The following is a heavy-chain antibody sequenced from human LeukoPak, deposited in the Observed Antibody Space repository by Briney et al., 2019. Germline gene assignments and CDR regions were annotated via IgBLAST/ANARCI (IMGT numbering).Heavy chain of an antibody. J-gene: IGHJ6*03. Sequence: ASVKVSCKASGYTFTSYGISWVRQAPGQGLEWMGWISAYNGNTNYAQKLQGRVTMTTDTSTSTAYVELRSLRSDDTAVYYCAGTTVTTYYYMDVWGKGTTVTVSS. CDR1: GYTFTSYG. CDR3: AGTTVTTYYYMDV. CDR2: ISAYNGNT. D-gene: IGHD4-17*01. V-gene: IGHV1-18*01.